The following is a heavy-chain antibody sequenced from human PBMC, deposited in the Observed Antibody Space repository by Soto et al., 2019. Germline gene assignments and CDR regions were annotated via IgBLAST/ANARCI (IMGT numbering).Heavy chain of an antibody. D-gene: IGHD4-17*01. Sequence: QVQLVESGGGVVQPGRSLRLSCAASGFTFSSYAMHWVRQAPGKGLEWVAVISYDGSNKYYADSVKGRFTISRDNSKNTLYLQMNSLRAEDTAVYYCARAYGDYDFRFDPWGQGTLVTVSS. V-gene: IGHV3-30-3*01. CDR1: GFTFSSYA. CDR3: ARAYGDYDFRFDP. J-gene: IGHJ5*02. CDR2: ISYDGSNK.